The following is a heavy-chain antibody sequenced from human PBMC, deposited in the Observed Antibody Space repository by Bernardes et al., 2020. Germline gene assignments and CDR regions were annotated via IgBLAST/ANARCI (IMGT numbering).Heavy chain of an antibody. D-gene: IGHD3-3*01. CDR1: GGSIISGGYY. CDR3: ARGITQSITIFGVVIPGNWFDP. J-gene: IGHJ5*02. CDR2: IYYSGST. Sequence: SELLSLTCTVSGGSIISGGYYWIWILQHPGKGLEWILYIYYSGSTYYNPSLKSRVTISVDTSKNQFSLKLSSVTAADPAVYYCARGITQSITIFGVVIPGNWFDPWGQGTLVTVSS. V-gene: IGHV4-31*03.